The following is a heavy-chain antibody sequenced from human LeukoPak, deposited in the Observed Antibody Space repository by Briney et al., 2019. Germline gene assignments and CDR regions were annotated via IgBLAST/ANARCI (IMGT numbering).Heavy chain of an antibody. CDR2: ISSSSNII. V-gene: IGHV3-48*01. D-gene: IGHD3-10*01. CDR3: ASAGLLWFRELSSWFDP. Sequence: GGSLRLSCAASGFTFSNYNMNWVRQPPGKGLQWVSYISSSSNIIYYADSVKGRFTISRDNAKNSLFLQMNSLRAEDTAVYYCASAGLLWFRELSSWFDPWGQGTLVTVSS. J-gene: IGHJ5*02. CDR1: GFTFSNYN.